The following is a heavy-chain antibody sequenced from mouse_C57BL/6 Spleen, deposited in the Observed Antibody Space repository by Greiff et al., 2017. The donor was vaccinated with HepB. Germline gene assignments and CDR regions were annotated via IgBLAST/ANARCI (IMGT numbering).Heavy chain of an antibody. Sequence: EVMLVESEGGLVQPGSSMKLSCTASGFTFSDYYMAWVRQVPEKGLEWVANINYDGSSTYYLDSLKSRFIISRDNAKNILYLQMSRRKSEDTATYYCARDRSSGYVSYFDYWGQGTTLTVSS. CDR1: GFTFSDYY. V-gene: IGHV5-16*01. J-gene: IGHJ2*01. CDR3: ARDRSSGYVSYFDY. D-gene: IGHD3-2*02. CDR2: INYDGSST.